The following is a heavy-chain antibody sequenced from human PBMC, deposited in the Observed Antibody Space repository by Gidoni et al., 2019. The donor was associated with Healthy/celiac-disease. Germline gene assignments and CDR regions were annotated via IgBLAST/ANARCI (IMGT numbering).Heavy chain of an antibody. CDR2: IYCSGST. Sequence: QPQLQESGPGLVKPSETLSLPCTVPGGSIRSSSYDWGWIRQRPGKGLEWIGGIYCSGSTYYNPSLKSRVPISVDTSKNQFSLKLSSVTAADTAVYYCARQVGWYDFWSGYGTNYGMDVWGQGTTVTVSS. CDR3: ARQVGWYDFWSGYGTNYGMDV. V-gene: IGHV4-39*01. J-gene: IGHJ6*02. CDR1: GGSIRSSSYD. D-gene: IGHD3-3*01.